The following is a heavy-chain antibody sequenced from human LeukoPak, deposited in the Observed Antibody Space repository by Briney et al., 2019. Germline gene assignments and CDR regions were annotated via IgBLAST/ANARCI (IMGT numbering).Heavy chain of an antibody. D-gene: IGHD6-25*01. CDR1: GFTLSHAW. CDR3: TTYIAATATGA. CDR2: IKSKTGGGTT. V-gene: IGHV3-15*07. J-gene: IGHJ4*02. Sequence: GGSLRLSCAASGFTLSHAWMNWVRQAPGKGLEWVGRIKSKTGGGTTDYAAPVKGRFTISRDDSKNTLYLQMNSLKTEDTAVYYCTTYIAATATGAWGQGTLVTVSS.